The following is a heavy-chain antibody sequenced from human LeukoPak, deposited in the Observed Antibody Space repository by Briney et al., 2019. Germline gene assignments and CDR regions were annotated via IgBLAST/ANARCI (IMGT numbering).Heavy chain of an antibody. J-gene: IGHJ5*02. CDR3: ASLDTAKQPLANH. D-gene: IGHD5-18*01. CDR2: IREERGQE. V-gene: IGHV3-7*03. CDR1: GFTVSSNY. Sequence: GGSLRLSCAASGFTVSSNYMSWVRQAPGKGLEWVANIREERGQEYYVDSVKGRFTISKNSAKNSLYLQMNTLRVEDTAMYYCASLDTAKQPLANHWGQGTLVTVSS.